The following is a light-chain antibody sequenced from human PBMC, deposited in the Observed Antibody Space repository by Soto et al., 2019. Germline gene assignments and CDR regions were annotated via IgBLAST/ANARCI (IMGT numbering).Light chain of an antibody. J-gene: IGKJ2*01. Sequence: DIQMTQSPSSLSASVGDRVTITCRASQSIRNYFNWYQQKPGKAPKLLIYAASSLQSGVPSRFSGSGSGTDFTLAFSSLQPEDFATYYCQQSYSAPYTFGQGTKLEIK. CDR1: QSIRNY. CDR3: QQSYSAPYT. CDR2: AAS. V-gene: IGKV1-39*01.